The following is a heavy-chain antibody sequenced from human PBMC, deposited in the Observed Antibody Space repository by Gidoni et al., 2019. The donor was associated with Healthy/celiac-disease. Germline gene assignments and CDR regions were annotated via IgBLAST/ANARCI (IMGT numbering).Heavy chain of an antibody. CDR1: GFTFDDYA. CDR3: AKGGVGYCSGGSCYSDLYYYYYGMDV. CDR2: ISWNSGSI. D-gene: IGHD2-15*01. Sequence: EVQLVESGGGLVQPGRSLRLSCAASGFTFDDYAMHWVRQAPGKGLEWVSGISWNSGSIGYADSVKGRFTISRDNAKNSLYLQMNSLRAEDTALYYCAKGGVGYCSGGSCYSDLYYYYYGMDVWGQGTTVTVSS. V-gene: IGHV3-9*01. J-gene: IGHJ6*02.